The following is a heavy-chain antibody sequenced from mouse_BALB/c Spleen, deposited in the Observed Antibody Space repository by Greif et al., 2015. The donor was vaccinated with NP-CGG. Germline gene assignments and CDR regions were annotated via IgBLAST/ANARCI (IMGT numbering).Heavy chain of an antibody. Sequence: EVQVVESGGGLVKPGGSLKLSCAASGFTFSSYTMSWVRQTPEKRLEWVATISSGGSYTYYPDSVKGRFTISRDNAKNTLYLQMSSLKSEDTAMYYCTREDDGYYGYWGQGTTLTVSS. CDR2: ISSGGSYT. D-gene: IGHD2-3*01. CDR1: GFTFSSYT. J-gene: IGHJ2*01. CDR3: TREDDGYYGY. V-gene: IGHV5-6-4*01.